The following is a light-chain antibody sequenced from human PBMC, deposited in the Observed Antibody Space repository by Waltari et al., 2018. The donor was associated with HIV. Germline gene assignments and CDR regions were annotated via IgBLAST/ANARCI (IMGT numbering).Light chain of an antibody. CDR2: DNS. Sequence: QSVLTQPPSVSGAPGQRVTISCTGSSSNIGAGYDVHWYQQLPGTAPKLLVYDNSNRPSGVPDRFSGAKSGTTASLAITGRQAEDEADYYCQSYDSSLRVFGGGTKLTVL. V-gene: IGLV1-40*01. CDR1: SSNIGAGYD. CDR3: QSYDSSLRV. J-gene: IGLJ3*02.